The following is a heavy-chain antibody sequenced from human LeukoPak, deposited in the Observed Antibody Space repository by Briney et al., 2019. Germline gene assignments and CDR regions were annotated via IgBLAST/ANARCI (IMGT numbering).Heavy chain of an antibody. CDR1: GGSISSYY. J-gene: IGHJ5*02. V-gene: IGHV4-4*07. D-gene: IGHD2-2*02. Sequence: SETLSLTCTVSGGSISSYYWSWIRQPAGEGLEWIGRIYTSGSTNYNPSLKSRVTMSVDTSKNQFSLKLSSVTAADTAVYYCARTGVPAAIPGNWVWFDPWGQGTLVTVSS. CDR3: ARTGVPAAIPGNWVWFDP. CDR2: IYTSGST.